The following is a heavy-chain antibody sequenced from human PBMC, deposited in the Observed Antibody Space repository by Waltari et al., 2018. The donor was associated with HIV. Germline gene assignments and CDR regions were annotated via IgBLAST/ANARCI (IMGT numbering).Heavy chain of an antibody. V-gene: IGHV4-61*01. Sequence: QVQLQESGPGLVKPSGTLSLTCTVSGGSVTSGSYYWSWIRQPPGKGLEWIGYIHYSGSTDYNPSLKNRVTISVDTSKNQFSLKLSSVTAADTAVYFCARVWYYYDSGGYQQYFDYWGQGTLITVSS. CDR2: IHYSGST. CDR3: ARVWYYYDSGGYQQYFDY. D-gene: IGHD3-22*01. CDR1: GGSVTSGSYY. J-gene: IGHJ4*02.